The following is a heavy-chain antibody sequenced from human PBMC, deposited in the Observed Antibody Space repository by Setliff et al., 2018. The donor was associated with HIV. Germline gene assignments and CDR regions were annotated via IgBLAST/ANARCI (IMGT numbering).Heavy chain of an antibody. CDR1: GGSITSYY. J-gene: IGHJ4*02. CDR2: IFDSGTT. D-gene: IGHD3-10*01. V-gene: IGHV4-59*08. CDR3: ARQGGYNSPLMV. Sequence: PSETLSLTCTVSGGSITSYYWNWIRQSPGKGLEWIGYIFDSGTTKYNPSVTSRVTISVDASKNQFFLQLISVTAADTAVYYCARQGGYNSPLMVWGQGKQVTSPQ.